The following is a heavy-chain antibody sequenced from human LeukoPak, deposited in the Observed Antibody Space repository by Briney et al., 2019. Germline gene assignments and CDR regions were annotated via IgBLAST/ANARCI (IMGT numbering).Heavy chain of an antibody. CDR1: GCTFTSYY. D-gene: IGHD5-12*01. CDR2: INPSGGST. J-gene: IGHJ6*02. Sequence: ASVKVSCKASGCTFTSYYMHWVRQAPGQGLEWMGIINPSGGSTSYAQKFQGRVTMTRDTSTSTVYMELSSLRSEDTAVYYCARDPDIVATMGNFRKDGMDVWGQGTTVTVSS. CDR3: ARDPDIVATMGNFRKDGMDV. V-gene: IGHV1-46*01.